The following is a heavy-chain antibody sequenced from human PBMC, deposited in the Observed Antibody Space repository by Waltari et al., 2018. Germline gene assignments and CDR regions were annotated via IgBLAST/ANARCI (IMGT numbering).Heavy chain of an antibody. J-gene: IGHJ5*02. CDR2: SSESGGDT. V-gene: IGHV3-23*01. Sequence: EVQLLESGGGLVEPGGSLSLSCAVSGFTFDSYAMSWVRQAPGKGLEWVSSSSESGGDTYYSESGKGRFTMSRDNSKKTVYLQVNNLRAGDTAIYYCAKDWRGDNCREGCPASWGQGTQVTVSS. CDR1: GFTFDSYA. D-gene: IGHD3-3*01. CDR3: AKDWRGDNCREGCPAS.